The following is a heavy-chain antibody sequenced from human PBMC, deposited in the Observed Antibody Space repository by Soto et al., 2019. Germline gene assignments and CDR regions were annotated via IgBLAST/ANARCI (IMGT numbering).Heavy chain of an antibody. CDR2: LIPIFGTA. V-gene: IGHV1-69*01. CDR3: ARGVETYYYDSSGYSGDAFDI. D-gene: IGHD3-22*01. J-gene: IGHJ3*02. CDR1: GGTCSSYA. Sequence: QVQLVQSGAEVKKPGSTVKVSCKASGGTCSSYAISWVRQAPGQGLEWMAGLIPIFGTANYAQRFQGRVTITADESTSTAYMELSSLRSEDTAVYYCARGVETYYYDSSGYSGDAFDIWGQGTMVTVSS.